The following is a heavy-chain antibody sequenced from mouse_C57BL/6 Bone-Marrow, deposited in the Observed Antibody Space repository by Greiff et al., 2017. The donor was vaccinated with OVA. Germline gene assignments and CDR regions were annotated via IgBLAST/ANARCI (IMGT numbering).Heavy chain of an antibody. CDR2: IYPGSGSP. D-gene: IGHD1-1*01. Sequence: QVQLQQPGAELVKPGASVTMSCKASGYTFTSYWITWVKQRPGQGLEWIGDIYPGSGSPNYNEKFKSKATLTVDTSSSTAYMQLSSLTSEDSAVYYGARRYYGSSWDFDVWGTGTTGTGSS. CDR3: ARRYYGSSWDFDV. V-gene: IGHV1-55*01. CDR1: GYTFTSYW. J-gene: IGHJ1*03.